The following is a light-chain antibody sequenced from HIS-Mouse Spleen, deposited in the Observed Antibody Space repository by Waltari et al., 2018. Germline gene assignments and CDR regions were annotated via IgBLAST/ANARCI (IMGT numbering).Light chain of an antibody. CDR1: QGISSA. Sequence: AIQLTQSPSSLSASVGDRVTITCRASQGISSALAWYQQKPGKAPKLLIYDASSLESGVPSRFSGSGSGTDFTLTISSLQHEDFATYYCQQFNSYPALTFGGGTKVEIK. J-gene: IGKJ4*01. CDR3: QQFNSYPALT. V-gene: IGKV1-13*02. CDR2: DAS.